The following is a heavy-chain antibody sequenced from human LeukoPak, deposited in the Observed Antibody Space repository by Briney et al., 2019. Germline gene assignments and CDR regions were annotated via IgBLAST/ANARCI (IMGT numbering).Heavy chain of an antibody. CDR3: PKLEFRIAAAGTGNDT. CDR2: ISGSGGST. D-gene: IGHD6-13*01. V-gene: IGHV3-23*01. CDR1: GFTFSSYA. J-gene: IGHJ5*02. Sequence: SGGSLRLSCAASGFTFSSYAMSWVRQAPGKGLEWVSAISGSGGSTYYADSVKGRFTISRDNSKNTLYLQMNSLRAEDTAVYYCPKLEFRIAAAGTGNDTWGQGTLVTVSS.